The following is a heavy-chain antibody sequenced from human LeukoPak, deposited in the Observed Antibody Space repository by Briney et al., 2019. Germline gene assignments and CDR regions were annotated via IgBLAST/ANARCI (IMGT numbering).Heavy chain of an antibody. J-gene: IGHJ4*02. Sequence: PSETLSLTYAVYGGSFSGYYWSWISQPPGKGLEWIEEINHSGSTNYNPSLKSRVTISVDTSKNQFSLKLSSVTAADTAVYYCARGPAVRGFDYWGQGTLVTVSS. V-gene: IGHV4-34*01. D-gene: IGHD3-10*02. CDR2: INHSGST. CDR1: GGSFSGYY. CDR3: ARGPAVRGFDY.